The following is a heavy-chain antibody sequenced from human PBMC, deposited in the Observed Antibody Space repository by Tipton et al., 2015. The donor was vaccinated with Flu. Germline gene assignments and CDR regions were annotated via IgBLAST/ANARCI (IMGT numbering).Heavy chain of an antibody. CDR3: ARRDYSNYVSQPKNWFDL. V-gene: IGHV4-38-2*02. CDR2: ISRGGAT. J-gene: IGHJ5*02. D-gene: IGHD4-11*01. Sequence: TLSLTCIVSGDSIRSDYFWGWIRQPPGKGLEWIGQISRGGATYYNSSLQSRATISVGSSRNRFSLKVKSVTAADTATYYCARRDYSNYVSQPKNWFDLWGQGILVTVSS. CDR1: GDSIRSDYF.